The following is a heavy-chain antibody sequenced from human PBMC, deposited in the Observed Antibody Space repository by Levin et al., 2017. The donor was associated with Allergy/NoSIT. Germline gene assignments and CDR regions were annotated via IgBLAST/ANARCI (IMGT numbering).Heavy chain of an antibody. CDR2: ISWNSGSI. CDR3: AKDKGQQLVWGVGDYYYYMDV. J-gene: IGHJ6*03. CDR1: GFTFDDYA. Sequence: GGSLRLSCAASGFTFDDYAMHWVRQAPGKGLEWVSGISWNSGSIDYADSVKGRFTISRDNAKNSLYLQMNSLRAEDTALYYCAKDKGQQLVWGVGDYYYYMDVWGKGTTVTVSS. D-gene: IGHD6-13*01. V-gene: IGHV3-9*01.